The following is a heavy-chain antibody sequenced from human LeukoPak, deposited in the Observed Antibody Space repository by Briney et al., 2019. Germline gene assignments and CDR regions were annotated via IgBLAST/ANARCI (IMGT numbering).Heavy chain of an antibody. Sequence: GRSLRLSCAASGFTFSTFPMHWVRQAPGKGLQRVAVISNDGTNKYYADSVKGRFTISRDNSKNTLFLQMNSLTTEDTAVYYCARGAGTTVYYIDVWGNGTTVTVSS. CDR1: GFTFSTFP. V-gene: IGHV3-30*01. CDR3: ARGAGTTVYYIDV. CDR2: ISNDGTNK. J-gene: IGHJ6*03. D-gene: IGHD1-7*01.